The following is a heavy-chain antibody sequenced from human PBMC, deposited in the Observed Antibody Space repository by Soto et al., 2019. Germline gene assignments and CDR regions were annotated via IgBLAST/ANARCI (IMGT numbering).Heavy chain of an antibody. J-gene: IGHJ5*02. Sequence: PGGSLRLSCAASGFTFSSYSMNWFRQAPGKGLEWVSYISSSSSTIYYADSVKGRFTISRDNAKNSLYLQMNSLRDEDTAVYYCAREAAAGYLNWFDPWGQGTLVTVSS. CDR1: GFTFSSYS. CDR2: ISSSSSTI. V-gene: IGHV3-48*02. D-gene: IGHD6-13*01. CDR3: AREAAAGYLNWFDP.